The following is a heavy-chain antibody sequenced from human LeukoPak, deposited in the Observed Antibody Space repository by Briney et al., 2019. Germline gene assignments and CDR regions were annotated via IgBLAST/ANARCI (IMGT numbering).Heavy chain of an antibody. Sequence: SVKVSCKASGGTFSSYAISWVRQAPGQGLEWMGGIIPIFGTANYAQKFQGRVTITTDESTSTAYMELSSLRSEETAVYYCARGFHSSSSPFDYWGQGTLVTVSS. D-gene: IGHD6-13*01. CDR2: IIPIFGTA. J-gene: IGHJ4*02. CDR3: ARGFHSSSSPFDY. V-gene: IGHV1-69*05. CDR1: GGTFSSYA.